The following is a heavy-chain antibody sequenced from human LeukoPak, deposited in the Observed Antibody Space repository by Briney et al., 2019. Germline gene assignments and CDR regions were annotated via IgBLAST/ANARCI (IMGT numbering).Heavy chain of an antibody. CDR2: IYYSGST. D-gene: IGHD2-2*01. Sequence: NPSETLSLTCTVSGGSISSYYWSWIRQPPGKGLEWIGYIYYSGSTNYNPSLKSRVTISVDTSKNQFSLKLSSVTAADTAVYYCARGGGIVVVPAAMSYYYMNVWGKGTTVTVSS. J-gene: IGHJ6*03. CDR3: ARGGGIVVVPAAMSYYYMNV. V-gene: IGHV4-59*01. CDR1: GGSISSYY.